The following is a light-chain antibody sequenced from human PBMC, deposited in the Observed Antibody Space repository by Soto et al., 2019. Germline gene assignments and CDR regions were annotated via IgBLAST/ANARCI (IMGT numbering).Light chain of an antibody. CDR1: QYISNY. CDR3: QQYDNLPLT. Sequence: DIQMTQSPSARSASVGDRVTITCQASQYISNYLNWYQQKPGKAPKLLIYDASNLETGVPSRFSGSGSGTDFTFTISSLQPEDIATYYCQQYDNLPLTFGGGTKVDIK. J-gene: IGKJ4*01. V-gene: IGKV1-33*01. CDR2: DAS.